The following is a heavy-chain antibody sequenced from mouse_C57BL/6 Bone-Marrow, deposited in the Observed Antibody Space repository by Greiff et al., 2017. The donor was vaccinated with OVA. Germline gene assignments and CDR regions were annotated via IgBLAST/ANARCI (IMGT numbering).Heavy chain of an antibody. CDR1: GFSLTSYG. CDR3: ASITTVVAPGLYYFDY. CDR2: IWGDGST. Sequence: VQGVESGPGLVAPSQSLSITCTVSGFSLTSYGVSWVRQPPGKGLEWLGVIWGDGSTNYHSALISRLSISKDNSKSQVFLKLNSLQTDDTATYYCASITTVVAPGLYYFDYWGPSTTLTVSS. V-gene: IGHV2-3*01. J-gene: IGHJ2*01. D-gene: IGHD1-1*01.